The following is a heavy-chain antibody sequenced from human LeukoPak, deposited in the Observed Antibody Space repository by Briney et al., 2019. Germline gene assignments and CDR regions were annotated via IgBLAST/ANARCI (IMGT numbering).Heavy chain of an antibody. CDR2: IYYSGSA. D-gene: IGHD3-3*01. CDR1: GGSISSYY. CDR3: ASGFLEWYWFDP. J-gene: IGHJ5*02. Sequence: SETLSLTCTVSGGSISSYYWSWIRQPPGKGLEWIGYIYYSGSANYNPSLKSRVTISVDTSKNQFSLKLSSVTAADTAVYYCASGFLEWYWFDPWGQGTLVTVSS. V-gene: IGHV4-59*01.